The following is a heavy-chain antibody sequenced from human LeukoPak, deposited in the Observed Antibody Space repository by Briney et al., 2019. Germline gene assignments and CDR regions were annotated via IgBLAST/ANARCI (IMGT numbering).Heavy chain of an antibody. Sequence: SVKVSCKASGGTFSSYAISWVRQAPGQGLEWMGRIIPILGIANYAQKFQGRVTITADKSTSTAYMELSSLRSEDTAVYYCASTFWYSSSWYPPMDDAFDIWGQGTRVTVSS. CDR1: GGTFSSYA. J-gene: IGHJ3*02. CDR3: ASTFWYSSSWYPPMDDAFDI. V-gene: IGHV1-69*04. D-gene: IGHD6-13*01. CDR2: IIPILGIA.